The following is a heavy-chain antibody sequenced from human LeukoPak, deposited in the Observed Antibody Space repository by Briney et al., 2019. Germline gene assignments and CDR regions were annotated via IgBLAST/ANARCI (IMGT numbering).Heavy chain of an antibody. CDR1: GFTFSDHY. Sequence: GGSLRLSCAASGFTFSDHYMDWVRQAPGKGLEWVGRTRNKANSYTTEYAASVKGRFTISRDDSKNSLYLQMNSLKTEDTAVYYCATTGVCSGGSCQFDYWGQGTLVTVSS. D-gene: IGHD2-15*01. V-gene: IGHV3-72*01. CDR2: TRNKANSYTT. J-gene: IGHJ4*02. CDR3: ATTGVCSGGSCQFDY.